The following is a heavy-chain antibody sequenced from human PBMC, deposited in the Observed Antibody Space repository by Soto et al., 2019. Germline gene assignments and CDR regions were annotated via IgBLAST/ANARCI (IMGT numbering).Heavy chain of an antibody. V-gene: IGHV4-34*01. CDR2: INHSGST. Sequence: SESLSLTCAVYGGSFSGYFWSCICQPPGKRLQWIGEINHSGSTNSNPSLKSRVIISVDTSKNQFSLKLSSVTAADTAVYYCARVQGSGSYYNGYGMDVWGQGTTVS. CDR3: ARVQGSGSYYNGYGMDV. D-gene: IGHD3-10*01. CDR1: GGSFSGYF. J-gene: IGHJ6*02.